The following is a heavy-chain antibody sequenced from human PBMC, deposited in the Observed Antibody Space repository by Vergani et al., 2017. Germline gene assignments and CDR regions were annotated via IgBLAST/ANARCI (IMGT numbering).Heavy chain of an antibody. J-gene: IGHJ4*02. CDR3: GRGSDNYN. CDR2: IKNNGDST. D-gene: IGHD5-24*01. CDR1: GFTFSSHA. V-gene: IGHV3-23*01. Sequence: EVQLLQSEGAVVQPGGSLRLSCVASGFTFSSHAMSWVRQGHGQGLEWVSSIKNNGDSTHYADSVKGRFTIFRDNSKNTLYLQMNSLRVEDTAVYYCGRGSDNYNWGQGTLVTVSS.